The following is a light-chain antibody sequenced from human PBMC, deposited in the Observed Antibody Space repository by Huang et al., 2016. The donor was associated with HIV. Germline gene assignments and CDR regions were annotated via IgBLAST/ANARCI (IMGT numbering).Light chain of an antibody. CDR3: QQYGRSPWT. V-gene: IGKV3-20*01. Sequence: EIVLTQSPGTLSLSPGERATLSCRASQSVSSSYLAWYQQKPGQAPRLLSYGASSRATGIPERFSGSGSGTDFTLTISRLEPEDIAVYYCQQYGRSPWTFGQGTKVEIK. J-gene: IGKJ1*01. CDR1: QSVSSSY. CDR2: GAS.